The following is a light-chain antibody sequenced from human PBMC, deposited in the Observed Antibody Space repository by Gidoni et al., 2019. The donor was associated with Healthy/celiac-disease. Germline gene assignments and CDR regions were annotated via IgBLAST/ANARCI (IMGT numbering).Light chain of an antibody. CDR2: SNN. CDR1: SPNIGSNT. CDR3: AAWDDSLNGYWV. Sequence: QSLLTQPPSASGTPGQRVTIPCSGSSPNIGSNTVNWYQQLPGTAPKLLIYSNNQRPSGVPDRFSGSKSGTSASLAISGLQSEDEADYYCAAWDDSLNGYWVFGGGTKLTVL. J-gene: IGLJ3*02. V-gene: IGLV1-44*01.